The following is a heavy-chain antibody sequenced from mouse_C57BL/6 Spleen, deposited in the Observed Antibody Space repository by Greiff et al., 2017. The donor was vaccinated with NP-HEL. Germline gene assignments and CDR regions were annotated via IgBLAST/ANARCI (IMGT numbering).Heavy chain of an antibody. CDR1: GYAFSSSW. D-gene: IGHD2-2*01. CDR3: ARWAYYGYDDWYFDV. J-gene: IGHJ1*03. V-gene: IGHV1-82*01. Sequence: QVQLQQSGPELVKPGASVKISCKASGYAFSSSWMNWVKQRPGKGLEWIGRIYPGDGDTNYNGKFKGKATLTADKSSSTAYMQLSSLTSEDSAVYFCARWAYYGYDDWYFDVWGTGTTVTVSS. CDR2: IYPGDGDT.